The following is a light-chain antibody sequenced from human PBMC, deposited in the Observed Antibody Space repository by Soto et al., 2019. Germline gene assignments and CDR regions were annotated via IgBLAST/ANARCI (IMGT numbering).Light chain of an antibody. CDR1: QSISRS. V-gene: IGKV3-15*01. CDR3: QHGYSTPLT. CDR2: DAS. J-gene: IGKJ4*01. Sequence: EIVMTQSPATLSVSPGERATLSCRASQSISRSLAWYQQKPGQAPRLLISDASTRATGIPARFSGSGSGTDFTLTISSLQPEDFATYFCQHGYSTPLTFGGGTKVDIK.